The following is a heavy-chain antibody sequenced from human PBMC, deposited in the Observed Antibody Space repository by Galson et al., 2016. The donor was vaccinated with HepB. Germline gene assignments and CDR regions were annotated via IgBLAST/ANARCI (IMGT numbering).Heavy chain of an antibody. CDR1: GDSISSYY. CDR2: VFDFGST. V-gene: IGHV4-59*01. CDR3: ARGARPRTAGMHRRGHLDC. J-gene: IGHJ4*02. D-gene: IGHD2-21*02. Sequence: SETLSLTCTVSGDSISSYYWSWIRQPPGKGLEWIGYVFDFGSTEYNPSLKSRVTISLDTSRTRFSLELTSVTAADTAVYYCARGARPRTAGMHRRGHLDCWCQGTLVTVSS.